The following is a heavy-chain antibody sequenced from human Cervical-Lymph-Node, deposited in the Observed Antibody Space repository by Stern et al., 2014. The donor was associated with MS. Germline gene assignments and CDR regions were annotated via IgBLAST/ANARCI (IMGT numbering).Heavy chain of an antibody. CDR2: IYYSGTT. CDR3: ARFRTIFDWFDP. Sequence: VQLQESGPGLVKPSQNLSLTCTVSGDSIISTSYYWSWIRQHPTKGLEWIGYIYYSGTTYSNPSLQSRLSMSVDTSKNQFSLKLNSVTAADTAVYYCARFRTIFDWFDPWGQGTLVTVSS. V-gene: IGHV4-31*03. J-gene: IGHJ5*02. CDR1: GDSIISTSYY. D-gene: IGHD3-3*01.